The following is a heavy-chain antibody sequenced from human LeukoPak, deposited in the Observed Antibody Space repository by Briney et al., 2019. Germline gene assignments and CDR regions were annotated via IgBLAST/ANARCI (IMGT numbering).Heavy chain of an antibody. CDR1: GFTFSSYS. Sequence: GGSLRLSCAASGFTFSSYSMNWVRQAPGKGLEWVSSVSSSSSYIYYADSVKGRFTISRDNAKNSLYLQMNSLRAEDTAVYYCARDRTYYYDSSGFVRDAFDIWGQGTMVTVSS. CDR3: ARDRTYYYDSSGFVRDAFDI. D-gene: IGHD3-22*01. CDR2: VSSSSSYI. J-gene: IGHJ3*02. V-gene: IGHV3-21*01.